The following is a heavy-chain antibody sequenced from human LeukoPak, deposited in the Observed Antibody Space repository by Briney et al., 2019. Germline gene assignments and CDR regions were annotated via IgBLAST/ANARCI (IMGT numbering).Heavy chain of an antibody. CDR1: GGTFSSYA. D-gene: IGHD6-6*01. J-gene: IGHJ6*03. CDR2: IIPIFGTA. Sequence: SVKVSCKASGGTFSSYAISWVRQAPGQGLEWMGGIIPIFGTANYAQKFQGRVTITADESTSTAYMELSSLRPEDTAVYYCARDRVVEYSSSYYYMDVWGKGTTVTVSS. V-gene: IGHV1-69*13. CDR3: ARDRVVEYSSSYYYMDV.